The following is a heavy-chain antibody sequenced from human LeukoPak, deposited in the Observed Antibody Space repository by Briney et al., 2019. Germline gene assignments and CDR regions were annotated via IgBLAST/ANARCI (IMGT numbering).Heavy chain of an antibody. J-gene: IGHJ4*02. Sequence: PSETLSLTCAVSGGSITSDKWCTWVRPPPGEGVEWSGEIHHSRSTNYYPSLKSRVTIPVDKSKNEFSLELNSVTAADTAVYYWAIGGDWVLDHWGQGILVTVPS. V-gene: IGHV4-4*02. CDR3: AIGGDWVLDH. D-gene: IGHD2-21*02. CDR2: IHHSRST. CDR1: GGSITSDKW.